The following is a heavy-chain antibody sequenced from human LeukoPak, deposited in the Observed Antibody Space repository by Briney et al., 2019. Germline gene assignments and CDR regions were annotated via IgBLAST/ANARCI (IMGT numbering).Heavy chain of an antibody. CDR1: GYTFTSSG. D-gene: IGHD2-15*01. CDR3: ATVLGEVAASPNY. CDR2: ISAYNGNT. Sequence: ASVKVSCKASGYTFTSSGISWVRQAPGQGLEWMGWISAYNGNTNYAQKFQGRVTMTEDTSTDTAYMELSSLRSEDTAVYYCATVLGEVAASPNYWGQGTLVTVSS. V-gene: IGHV1-18*01. J-gene: IGHJ4*02.